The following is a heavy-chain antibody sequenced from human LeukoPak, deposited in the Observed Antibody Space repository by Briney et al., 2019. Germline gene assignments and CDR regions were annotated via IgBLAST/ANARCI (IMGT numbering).Heavy chain of an antibody. Sequence: ASVKVSCKASGYSFTGYYMHWVRQTPGQGLEWMGWINPNSGATYYAQKFQGRVTMARDASISTAYMELSRLTSDDTAVYYCAREEGNDYYEYWGQGTMVTVSS. CDR3: AREEGNDYYEY. J-gene: IGHJ4*02. V-gene: IGHV1-2*02. CDR1: GYSFTGYY. CDR2: INPNSGAT.